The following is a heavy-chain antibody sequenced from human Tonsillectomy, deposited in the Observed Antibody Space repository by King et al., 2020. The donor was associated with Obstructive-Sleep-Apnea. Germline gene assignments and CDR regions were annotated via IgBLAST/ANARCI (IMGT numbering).Heavy chain of an antibody. Sequence: QLVQSGGGVVQPGRSLRLSCAASGFTFSSYAFHWVRQAPGKGLEWVAVISYDGSNKYYADSVKGRFTISRDNSKNTLYLQMNSLRAEDTAVYYCAREQGSSSTSYFDSWDQGTLVTVSS. CDR1: GFTFSSYA. CDR3: AREQGSSSTSYFDS. CDR2: ISYDGSNK. J-gene: IGHJ4*02. D-gene: IGHD6-6*01. V-gene: IGHV3-30*04.